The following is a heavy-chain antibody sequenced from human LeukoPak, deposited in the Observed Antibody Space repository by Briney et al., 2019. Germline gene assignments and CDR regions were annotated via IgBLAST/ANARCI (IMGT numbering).Heavy chain of an antibody. V-gene: IGHV3-9*01. Sequence: GGSLRLSCAASGFTFDDYAMHWVRQAPGKGLEWVSGISWNSGSIGYADSVKGRFTISRDNAKNSLYLQMNSLRAEDTALYYCAKDNYYDSSGDLRSWGQGTLVTVSP. J-gene: IGHJ4*02. CDR1: GFTFDDYA. D-gene: IGHD3-22*01. CDR2: ISWNSGSI. CDR3: AKDNYYDSSGDLRS.